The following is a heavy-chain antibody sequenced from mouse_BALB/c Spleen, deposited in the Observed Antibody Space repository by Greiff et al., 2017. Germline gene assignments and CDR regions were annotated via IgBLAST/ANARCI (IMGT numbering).Heavy chain of an antibody. Sequence: QVQLQQSGAELARPGASVKLSCKASGYTFTSYWMQWVKQRPGQGLEWIGAIYPGDGDTRYTQKFKGKATLTADKSSSTAYMQLSSLASEDSALYYCASYDPWYFDVWGAGTTVTVSS. CDR2: IYPGDGDT. CDR3: ASYDPWYFDV. CDR1: GYTFTSYW. D-gene: IGHD2-12*01. J-gene: IGHJ1*01. V-gene: IGHV1-87*01.